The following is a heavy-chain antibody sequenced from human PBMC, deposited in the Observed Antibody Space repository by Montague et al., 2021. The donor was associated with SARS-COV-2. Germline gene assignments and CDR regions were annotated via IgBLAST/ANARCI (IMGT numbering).Heavy chain of an antibody. D-gene: IGHD3-22*01. J-gene: IGHJ6*02. V-gene: IGHV4-59*01. CDR2: IYYSGST. Sequence: SETLSLTCTVSGGFISNYYWSWIQQPPGRGLEWIGYIYYSGSTDYSPSLKSRVTISLDTSKNQFSLKVTSVTAADTAVYYCARGGGYYNYGLDVWGPGTTVTVSS. CDR3: ARGGGYYNYGLDV. CDR1: GGFISNYY.